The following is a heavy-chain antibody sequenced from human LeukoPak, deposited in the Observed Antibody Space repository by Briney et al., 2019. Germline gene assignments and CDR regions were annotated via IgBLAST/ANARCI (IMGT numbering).Heavy chain of an antibody. Sequence: GGSLRLSCAASGFTFNNYYMTWVRQAPGKGLEWVANIKQDGGEKYYMDSVKGRFTISRDNAKNSLSLQLNSLRAEDTAVYYCARLRDSFWGQGTMVTVSS. CDR3: ARLRDSF. CDR2: IKQDGGEK. J-gene: IGHJ3*01. V-gene: IGHV3-7*01. CDR1: GFTFNNYY.